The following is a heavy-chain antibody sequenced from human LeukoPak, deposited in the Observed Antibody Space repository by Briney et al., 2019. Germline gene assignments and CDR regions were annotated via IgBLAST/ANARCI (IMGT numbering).Heavy chain of an antibody. J-gene: IGHJ4*02. D-gene: IGHD6-19*01. CDR2: ISGSGGST. Sequence: GGSLRLSCAASGFTFSSYAMSWVRQAPGKGLEWVSAISGSGGSTYYADSVKGRFTISRDNSKDTLYLQMNSLRAEDTAVYYCAKVISGWRNQFDYWGQGTLVTVSS. CDR1: GFTFSSYA. CDR3: AKVISGWRNQFDY. V-gene: IGHV3-23*01.